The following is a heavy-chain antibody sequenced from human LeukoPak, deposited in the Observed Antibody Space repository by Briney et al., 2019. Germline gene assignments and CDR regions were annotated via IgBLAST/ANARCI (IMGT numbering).Heavy chain of an antibody. Sequence: ASVKVSCKVSGYTLTELSMHWVRQAPGQGLEWMGWINPNSGGTNYAQKFQGRVTMTRDTSISTAYMELSRLRSDDTAVYYCTRGEISTSWYLSCDYWGQGTLVTVSS. D-gene: IGHD6-13*01. J-gene: IGHJ4*02. CDR2: INPNSGGT. CDR3: TRGEISTSWYLSCDY. V-gene: IGHV1-2*02. CDR1: GYTLTELS.